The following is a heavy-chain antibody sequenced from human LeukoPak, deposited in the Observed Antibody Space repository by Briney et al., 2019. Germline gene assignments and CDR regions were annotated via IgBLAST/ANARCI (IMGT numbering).Heavy chain of an antibody. D-gene: IGHD6-13*01. CDR3: ARDSPWIAAAGSSPNGYYYYYMDV. Sequence: ASVKVSCKASGYTFTSYGISWVRQAPGQGLEWMGWISAYNGNTNYAQKLQGRVTMTTDTSTSTAYMELRSLRSEDTAVYYCARDSPWIAAAGSSPNGYYYYYMDVWGKGTTVTVSS. J-gene: IGHJ6*03. CDR1: GYTFTSYG. V-gene: IGHV1-18*01. CDR2: ISAYNGNT.